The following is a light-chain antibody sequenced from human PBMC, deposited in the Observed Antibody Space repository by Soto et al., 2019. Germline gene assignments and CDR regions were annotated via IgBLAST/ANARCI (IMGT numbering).Light chain of an antibody. V-gene: IGKV1-5*01. J-gene: IGKJ1*01. CDR3: QQYNSYPVA. Sequence: DIQMTQSPSTLSASVGDRVTITCRASQSISSWLAWYQQKPGKAPKLLIYDASSLESGVPSRFSGSGSGTEFTLTIISLQPDDFATYYCQQYNSYPVAFGQGTKVEIK. CDR1: QSISSW. CDR2: DAS.